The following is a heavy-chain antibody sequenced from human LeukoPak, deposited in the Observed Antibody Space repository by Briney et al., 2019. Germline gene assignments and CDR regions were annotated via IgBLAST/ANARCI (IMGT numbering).Heavy chain of an antibody. Sequence: PSETLSLTCTVSGGSISSYDWSWIRQPAGKGLEWIGRIYTSGSTNYNPSLKSRVTMSVDTSKNQFSLKLSSVTAADTAVYYCARASRYSGYDWGGMDAFDIWGQGTMVTVSS. V-gene: IGHV4-4*07. CDR1: GGSISSYD. CDR3: ARASRYSGYDWGGMDAFDI. CDR2: IYTSGST. D-gene: IGHD5-12*01. J-gene: IGHJ3*02.